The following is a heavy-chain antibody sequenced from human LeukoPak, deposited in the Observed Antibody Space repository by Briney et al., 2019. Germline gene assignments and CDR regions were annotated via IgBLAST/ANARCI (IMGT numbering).Heavy chain of an antibody. CDR3: THLGWFDP. CDR2: IDYDGITT. Sequence: GGSLRLSCAASGFSLSTFWMHWVRQAPGKGLAWVSRIDYDGITTTYADSVKGRFTISRENAENTLYLQMNSLRAEDTAVYYCTHLGWFDPWGQGTLVTVSS. V-gene: IGHV3-74*01. CDR1: GFSLSTFW. J-gene: IGHJ5*02.